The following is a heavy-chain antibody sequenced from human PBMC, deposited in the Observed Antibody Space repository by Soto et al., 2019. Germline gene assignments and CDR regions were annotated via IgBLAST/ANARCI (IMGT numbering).Heavy chain of an antibody. CDR3: VHRVLAGHQIEY. D-gene: IGHD2-15*01. CDR2: IYWDDDE. J-gene: IGHJ4*02. CDR1: GFSLSTSGVG. Sequence: ITMKESGPTLVKPTQTLTLTCTFSGFSLSTSGVGVGWVRQPPGKALEWLAFIYWDDDERYTASLKSRLTVTKDTSKNQVVLTMTNMDPVDTATYYCVHRVLAGHQIEYWGQGILVTVSS. V-gene: IGHV2-5*02.